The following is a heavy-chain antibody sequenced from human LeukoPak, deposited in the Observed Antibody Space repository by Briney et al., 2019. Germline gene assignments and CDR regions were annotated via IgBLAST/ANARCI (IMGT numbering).Heavy chain of an antibody. J-gene: IGHJ3*02. V-gene: IGHV1-69*13. D-gene: IGHD2-2*01. Sequence: SVKVSCKASGGTFSSYAISWVRQAPGQGLEWMGGISPILGTANYAQKFQGRVTITADESTSTAYIELSSLRSESTAVYYCSSDLLPSTVVPFFSDALHIWGQGTMVTVSS. CDR1: GGTFSSYA. CDR2: ISPILGTA. CDR3: SSDLLPSTVVPFFSDALHI.